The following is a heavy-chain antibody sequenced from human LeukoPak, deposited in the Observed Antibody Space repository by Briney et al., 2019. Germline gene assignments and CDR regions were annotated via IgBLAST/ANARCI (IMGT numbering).Heavy chain of an antibody. V-gene: IGHV3-23*01. D-gene: IGHD2-2*01. CDR2: ISGSDDST. CDR1: GFTFSSYA. CDR3: AKESDESRYCSSTNCYPFDY. Sequence: GGSLRLSCAASGFTFSSYAVSWVRQAPGKGLEWVSAISGSDDSTYYTDSVKGRFTISRDNSKNTLYLQMNSLRAEDTAVYYCAKESDESRYCSSTNCYPFDYWGQGTLVTVSS. J-gene: IGHJ4*02.